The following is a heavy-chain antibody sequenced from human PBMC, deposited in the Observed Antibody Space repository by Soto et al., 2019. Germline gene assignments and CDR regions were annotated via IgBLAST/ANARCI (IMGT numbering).Heavy chain of an antibody. CDR1: GYTFTSSG. Sequence: SVKVSCKGSGYTFTSSGISWVRQAPGQGLEWMGGIIAIFGNANYAQKFQGRVTITADESTSTAYMELSSLRSEDTAVYYCASESRRFDFLFWGQGTLVTVSS. V-gene: IGHV1-69*13. J-gene: IGHJ4*02. D-gene: IGHD3-9*01. CDR2: IIAIFGNA. CDR3: ASESRRFDFLF.